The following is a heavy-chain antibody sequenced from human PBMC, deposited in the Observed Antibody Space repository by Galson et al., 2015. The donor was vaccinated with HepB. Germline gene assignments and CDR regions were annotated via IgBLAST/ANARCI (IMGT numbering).Heavy chain of an antibody. J-gene: IGHJ4*02. CDR2: ISASGADT. CDR3: AKGRYASRSHFDS. V-gene: IGHV3-23*01. CDR1: GFTFSNYA. D-gene: IGHD3-16*01. Sequence: SLRLSCAASGFTFSNYAMSWVRQARGKGLEWVSTISASGADTKYAESVNGLFTISRDNANNTLSLQMTSPRDEDTALYFCAKGRYASRSHFDSWGQGALVTVSS.